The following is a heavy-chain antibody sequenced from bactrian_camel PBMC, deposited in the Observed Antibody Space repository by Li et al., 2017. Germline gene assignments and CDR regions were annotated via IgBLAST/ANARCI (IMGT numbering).Heavy chain of an antibody. Sequence: HVQLVESGGGSVQTGGSLTLSCAGSGFTYSTYCMGWFRQSPGKEHEGVATMTIDGSTTIADSVKGRFTISKNNAKNTLYLQMNSLKPEDTAIYYCAAAKGLPDLLRGGYLSARSYNYWGRGTQVTVS. CDR1: GFTYSTYC. CDR3: AAAKGLPDLLRGGYLSARSYNY. D-gene: IGHD3*01. J-gene: IGHJ4*01. V-gene: IGHV3S53*01. CDR2: MTIDGST.